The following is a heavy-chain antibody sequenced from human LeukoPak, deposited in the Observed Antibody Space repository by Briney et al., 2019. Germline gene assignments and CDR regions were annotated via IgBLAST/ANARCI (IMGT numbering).Heavy chain of an antibody. J-gene: IGHJ5*02. CDR2: INHSGRT. CDR3: AGGTARAGWFDP. V-gene: IGHV4-34*01. D-gene: IGHD2-21*02. Sequence: NPSETLSLTCAVYGGSFSGYYWSWIRQSPGKGLEWIGEINHSGRTNYNPSLKSRVTVSVDTSKNQFSLKLRSVTAADTAVYYCAGGTARAGWFDPWGQGTLVTVSS. CDR1: GGSFSGYY.